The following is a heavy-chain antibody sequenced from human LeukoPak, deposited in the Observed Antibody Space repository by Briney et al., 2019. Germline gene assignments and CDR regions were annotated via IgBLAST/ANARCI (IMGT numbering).Heavy chain of an antibody. CDR1: GFTFSGYW. J-gene: IGHJ2*01. V-gene: IGHV3-74*01. D-gene: IGHD4-17*01. CDR3: ARDTGWYFDL. CDR2: ITGDGSST. Sequence: GGSLRLSCAASGFTFSGYWMHWVRLPPGKGLVWVSRITGDGSSTTYADSVKGRFTISRGNAKNTLYLQMISLRAEDTAVYYCARDTGWYFDLWGRGTLVTVSS.